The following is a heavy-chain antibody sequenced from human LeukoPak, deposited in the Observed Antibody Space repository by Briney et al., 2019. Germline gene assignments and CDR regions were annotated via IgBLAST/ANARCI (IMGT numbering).Heavy chain of an antibody. J-gene: IGHJ4*02. Sequence: ASVKVSCKASGYTFTSYGISWVRQAPGQGLEWMGWISVYIGNTNYAQKLQGRVTMTTDTSTSTAYMELRSLRSDDTAVYYCARGAVAGTRGGLFDYWGQGTLVTVSS. CDR3: ARGAVAGTRGGLFDY. V-gene: IGHV1-18*01. CDR1: GYTFTSYG. D-gene: IGHD6-19*01. CDR2: ISVYIGNT.